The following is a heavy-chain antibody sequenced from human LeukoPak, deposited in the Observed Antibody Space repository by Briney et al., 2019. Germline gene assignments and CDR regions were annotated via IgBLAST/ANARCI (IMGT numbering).Heavy chain of an antibody. Sequence: GGSLRLSCAASGFTFSSYAMSWVRQAPGKGLEWVSAISGSGGSTYYEDSVKGRFTISRDNSKNTLYLQMNSLRAEDTAVYYCAKSDCTSSSCYTIDYWGQGTLVTVSS. V-gene: IGHV3-23*01. CDR1: GFTFSSYA. D-gene: IGHD2-2*02. CDR3: AKSDCTSSSCYTIDY. J-gene: IGHJ4*02. CDR2: ISGSGGST.